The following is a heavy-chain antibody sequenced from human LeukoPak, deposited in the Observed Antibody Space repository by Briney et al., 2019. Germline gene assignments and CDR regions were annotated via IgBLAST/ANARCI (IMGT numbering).Heavy chain of an antibody. CDR3: ASGGYDWAEGRFDY. CDR1: GFTFSSYS. V-gene: IGHV3-48*01. J-gene: IGHJ4*02. Sequence: GGSLRLSCAASGFTFSSYSMNWVRQAPGKGLEWVSYISSSSSTIYYADSVKGRFTISRDNAKNSLYLQMNSLRAEDTAVYYCASGGYDWAEGRFDYWGQGTLVTVSS. CDR2: ISSSSSTI. D-gene: IGHD3-16*01.